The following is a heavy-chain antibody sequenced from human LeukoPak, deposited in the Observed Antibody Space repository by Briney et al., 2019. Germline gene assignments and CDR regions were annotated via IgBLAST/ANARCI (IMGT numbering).Heavy chain of an antibody. CDR1: GGTFISYA. D-gene: IGHD2-2*01. CDR2: IIPIFGTA. V-gene: IGHV1-69*13. Sequence: ASVTVSCTASGGTFISYAISWVRQAPGQGLEWMGGIIPIFGTANYAQKFQGRVTITADESTSTAYMELSSLRSEDTAVYYCASVGSLNCSSTSCYEDYYYYGMDVWGQGTTVTVSS. CDR3: ASVGSLNCSSTSCYEDYYYYGMDV. J-gene: IGHJ6*02.